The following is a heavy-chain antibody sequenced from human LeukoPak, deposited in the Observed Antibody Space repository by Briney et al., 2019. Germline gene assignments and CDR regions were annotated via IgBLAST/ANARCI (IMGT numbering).Heavy chain of an antibody. D-gene: IGHD6-13*01. CDR2: INPSGGST. J-gene: IGHJ4*02. CDR1: GYTFTSYY. Sequence: ASVKVSCKASGYTFTSYYMHWVRQAPGQGLEWMGIINPSGGSTSYAQKFQGRVTMTRDMSTSTVYIELSSLRSEDTAVYYCARDSSSWHGGIDYWGQGTLVTVSS. V-gene: IGHV1-46*01. CDR3: ARDSSSWHGGIDY.